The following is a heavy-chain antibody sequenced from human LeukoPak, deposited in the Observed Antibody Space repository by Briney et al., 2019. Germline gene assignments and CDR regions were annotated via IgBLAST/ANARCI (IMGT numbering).Heavy chain of an antibody. CDR1: GYTFTRNA. J-gene: IGHJ4*02. D-gene: IGHD6-13*01. Sequence: GASVKVSCKASGYTFTRNAIHWVRQAPGQRLEWMGWINVGNGNTEYSQKFQGRVTITRDTSASTAYMELSSLRSEDTAVCYCARRYSRHFDYWGQGTLVTVSS. CDR3: ARRYSRHFDY. V-gene: IGHV1-3*01. CDR2: INVGNGNT.